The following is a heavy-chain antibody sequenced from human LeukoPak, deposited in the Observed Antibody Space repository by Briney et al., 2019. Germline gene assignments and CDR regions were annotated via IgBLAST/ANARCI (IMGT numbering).Heavy chain of an antibody. CDR1: GGSFSGYY. Sequence: PSETLSLTCAVYGGSFSGYYWSWIRQPPGKGLERIGEINHSGSTNYNPSLKSRVTISVDTSKNQLSLKLSSVTAAYTAVYYCARGQGAADYWGQGTLVTVSS. V-gene: IGHV4-34*01. D-gene: IGHD6-13*01. CDR2: INHSGST. CDR3: ARGQGAADY. J-gene: IGHJ4*02.